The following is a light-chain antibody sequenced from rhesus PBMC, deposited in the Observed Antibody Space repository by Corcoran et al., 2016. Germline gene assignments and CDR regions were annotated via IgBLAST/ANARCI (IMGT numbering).Light chain of an antibody. J-gene: IGKJ3*01. V-gene: IGKV2S20*01. CDR1: QSLLDSEDGNTY. CDR2: EVS. CDR3: MQGIEYPFT. Sequence: DIVMTQTPLSLPVTPGEPASISCRTSQSLLDSEDGNTYLAWYLQKPGQAPQPLVYEVSTRASGVPERFSGSGSDTYFTLKISRVEAEDVGVYYCMQGIEYPFTFGPGTKLDIK.